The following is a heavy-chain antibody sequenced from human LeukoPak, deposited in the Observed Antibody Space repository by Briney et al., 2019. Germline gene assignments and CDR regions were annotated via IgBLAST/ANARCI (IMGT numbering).Heavy chain of an antibody. D-gene: IGHD5-18*01. CDR1: GFTFSSYS. CDR3: ARGTSVGIQLWFDY. J-gene: IGHJ4*02. V-gene: IGHV3-48*02. CDR2: ISSSSSTI. Sequence: GGCLRLSCAASGFTFSSYSMNWVRQAPGKGLEWVSYISSSSSTIYYADSVKGRFTISRDNAKNSLYLQMNSLRDEDTAVYYCARGTSVGIQLWFDYWGQGALVTVTS.